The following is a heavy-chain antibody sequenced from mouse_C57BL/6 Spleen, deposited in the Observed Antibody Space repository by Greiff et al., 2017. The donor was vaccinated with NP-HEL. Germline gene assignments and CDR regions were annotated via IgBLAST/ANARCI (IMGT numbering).Heavy chain of an antibody. CDR1: GYTFTDYY. CDR2: INPNNGGT. D-gene: IGHD4-1*01. CDR3: ARHSNYDAMDY. J-gene: IGHJ4*01. V-gene: IGHV1-26*01. Sequence: VQLKQSGPELVKPGASVKISCKASGYTFTDYYMNWVKQNHGKSLEWIGDINPNNGGTSYNQKFKGKATLTVDKSSSTAYMELRSLTSEDSAVYYCARHSNYDAMDYWGQGTSVTVSS.